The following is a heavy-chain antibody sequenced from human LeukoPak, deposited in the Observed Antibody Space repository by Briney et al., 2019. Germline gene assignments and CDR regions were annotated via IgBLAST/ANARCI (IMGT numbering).Heavy chain of an antibody. CDR2: IYPGDSDT. V-gene: IGHV5-51*01. CDR1: GYPFTSYW. CDR3: ARLSCSSPICPFDC. D-gene: IGHD2-2*01. J-gene: IGHJ4*02. Sequence: GESLKISCKGSGYPFTSYWIAWVRQMPGKGLEWMGIIYPGDSDTRYSPSFQGQVTISADKSISTTYLQWSSLKASDTSMYYCARLSCSSPICPFDCWGQGTLVTVSS.